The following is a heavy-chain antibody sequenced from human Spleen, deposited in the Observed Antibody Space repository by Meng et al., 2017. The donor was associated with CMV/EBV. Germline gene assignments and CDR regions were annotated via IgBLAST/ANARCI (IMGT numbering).Heavy chain of an antibody. CDR2: IIPILGIA. V-gene: IGHV1-69*10. D-gene: IGHD4-11*01. J-gene: IGHJ6*02. CDR1: GGTFSSYA. Sequence: SVKVSCKASGGTFSSYAISWVRQAPGQGLEWMGGIIPILGIANYAQKFQGRVTITADSVKGRFTISRDNSKNTLYLQMNSLRAEDTAVYYCAKESHYSNYDHLRKYYYYGMDVWGQGTTVTVSS. CDR3: AKESHYSNYDHLRKYYYYGMDV.